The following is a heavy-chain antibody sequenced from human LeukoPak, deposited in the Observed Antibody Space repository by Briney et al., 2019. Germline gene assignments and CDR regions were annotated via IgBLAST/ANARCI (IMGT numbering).Heavy chain of an antibody. J-gene: IGHJ5*02. Sequence: SQTLSLTCAISGGSVSCNSAAWNWIRQSPSRGLEWLGRTYYRSKWYNDYAVSVKSRITINPDTSKNQFSLQLNSVTPEDTAVYYCAREGGSYYYDSSGFRFDPWGQGTLVTVSS. CDR1: GGSVSCNSAA. CDR2: TYYRSKWYN. V-gene: IGHV6-1*01. CDR3: AREGGSYYYDSSGFRFDP. D-gene: IGHD3-22*01.